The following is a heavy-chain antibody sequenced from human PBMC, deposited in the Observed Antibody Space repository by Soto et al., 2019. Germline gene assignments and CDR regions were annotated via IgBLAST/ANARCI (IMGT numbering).Heavy chain of an antibody. CDR1: GYTFTYYA. CDR3: AREVGYGDYLD. CDR2: INAANGNT. J-gene: IGHJ4*02. Sequence: QVQLVQSGAEVKKPGASVKVYCKASGYTFTYYALHWVRQAPGQRLEWMGWINAANGNTKNSQKFQGSVTITRDTSATTAYMELSSLRSEDTAVYYCAREVGYGDYLDWGQGTLVTVSS. D-gene: IGHD4-17*01. V-gene: IGHV1-3*01.